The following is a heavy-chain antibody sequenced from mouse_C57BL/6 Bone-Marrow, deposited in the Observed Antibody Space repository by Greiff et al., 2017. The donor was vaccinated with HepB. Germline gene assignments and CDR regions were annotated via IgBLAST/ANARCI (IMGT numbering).Heavy chain of an antibody. CDR2: IYPGDGDT. J-gene: IGHJ2*01. CDR1: GYAFSSSW. CDR3: ARFHGSSPDY. D-gene: IGHD1-1*01. V-gene: IGHV1-82*01. Sequence: QVTLKESGPELVKPGASVKISCKASGYAFSSSWLNWVKQRPGKGLEWIGRIYPGDGDTNYNGKFKGKATLTADKSSSTAYMQLSSLTSEDSAVYFCARFHGSSPDYWGQGTTLTVSS.